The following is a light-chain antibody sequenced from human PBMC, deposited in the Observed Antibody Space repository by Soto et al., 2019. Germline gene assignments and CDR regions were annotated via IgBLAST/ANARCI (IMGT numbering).Light chain of an antibody. Sequence: DIQMTQSPSTLSASIGDRVTITCRASQSISDWLAWYQQKPGKAPKLLIYRASNLESGVPSSFSGSGSGTEFTLTINSLQPDDVATYYCQQYNGYSRAFGQGTKVEIK. CDR2: RAS. J-gene: IGKJ1*01. CDR1: QSISDW. V-gene: IGKV1-5*03. CDR3: QQYNGYSRA.